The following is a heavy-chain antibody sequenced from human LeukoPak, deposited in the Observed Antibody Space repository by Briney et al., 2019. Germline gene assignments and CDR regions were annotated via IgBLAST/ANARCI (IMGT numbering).Heavy chain of an antibody. J-gene: IGHJ5*02. V-gene: IGHV3-66*02. CDR2: VYNDGVT. CDR3: VRDRAEGRAWVEFDP. Sequence: PGGSLRLSCAASGFTVSSYGMSWVRQAPGKGPEWVSLVYNDGVTRYADSVQGRFTISRDNSKNTVYLQMNNLRVEDTAVYHCVRDRAEGRAWVEFDPWGQGILVTVSS. CDR1: GFTVSSYG.